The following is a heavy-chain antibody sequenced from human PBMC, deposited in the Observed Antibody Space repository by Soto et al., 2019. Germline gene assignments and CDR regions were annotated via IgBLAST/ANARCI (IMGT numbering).Heavy chain of an antibody. J-gene: IGHJ4*02. V-gene: IGHV4-30-2*05. D-gene: IGHD4-17*01. CDR2: IYHSGSP. CDR1: GGSIGSGGYS. CDR3: ARNYGDYSIDFDY. Sequence: TLSLTCAVSGGSIGSGGYSWSWIRQPPGKGLEWIGYIYHSGSPYYNPSLKSRVTISVDTSKNQFSLKLSSVTAADTAVYYCARNYGDYSIDFDYWGQGTLVTVSS.